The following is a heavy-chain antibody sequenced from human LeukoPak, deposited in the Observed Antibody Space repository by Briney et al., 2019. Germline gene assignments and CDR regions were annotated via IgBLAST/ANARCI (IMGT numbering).Heavy chain of an antibody. Sequence: GGSLRLSCAASGFTFSIYSLTWVRQAPGKGLEWVSSISSTSTYIYYADSVKGRFTISRDNAQNSLYLQMNSLRAEDTAVYSCARVAAGAEAHTLHYHYMDVWGKGTTVTVSS. CDR2: ISSTSTYI. J-gene: IGHJ6*03. V-gene: IGHV3-21*01. CDR3: ARVAAGAEAHTLHYHYMDV. D-gene: IGHD6-13*01. CDR1: GFTFSIYS.